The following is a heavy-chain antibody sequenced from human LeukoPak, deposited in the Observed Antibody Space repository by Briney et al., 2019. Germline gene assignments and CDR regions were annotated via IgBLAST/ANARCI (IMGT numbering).Heavy chain of an antibody. V-gene: IGHV3-74*01. Sequence: PGGSLRLSCAASGFTFSGHWMHWVRQAPGKGLVWVSRISTDGSSTVYADSVKGRFTISRDNAKNTLYLQMNSLRAEDTAVYYCARCSGGSTYHSDDYWGQGTLVTVSS. CDR2: ISTDGSST. CDR1: GFTFSGHW. J-gene: IGHJ4*02. CDR3: ARCSGGSTYHSDDY. D-gene: IGHD2-15*01.